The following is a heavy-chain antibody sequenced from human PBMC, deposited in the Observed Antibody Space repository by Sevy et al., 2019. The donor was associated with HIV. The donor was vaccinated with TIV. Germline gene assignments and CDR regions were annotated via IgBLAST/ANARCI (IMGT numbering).Heavy chain of an antibody. CDR2: INPNTGAT. D-gene: IGHD3-22*01. Sequence: ASVKVSCKASGYTFTDYYLHWLRQAPGQGLEWVGWINPNTGATNYAQKFKGRVTMTRDTSMSTAFMDLTRLRSDDTAVYYCAKLLIVVDDGFDVWGQGTMVTVSS. CDR3: AKLLIVVDDGFDV. V-gene: IGHV1-2*02. CDR1: GYTFTDYY. J-gene: IGHJ3*01.